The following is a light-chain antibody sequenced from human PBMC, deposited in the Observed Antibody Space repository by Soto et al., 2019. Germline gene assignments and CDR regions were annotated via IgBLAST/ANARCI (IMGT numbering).Light chain of an antibody. CDR3: QQYDSSIT. J-gene: IGKJ5*01. CDR2: GAS. V-gene: IGKV3-20*01. CDR1: QSVTSNY. Sequence: GERATLSCRASQSVTSNYLAWYQQKPGQAPRLLIYGASSRATGIPDRFSGSGSGTDFTLTISRLEPEDFAVYYCQQYDSSITFGQGTRLEIK.